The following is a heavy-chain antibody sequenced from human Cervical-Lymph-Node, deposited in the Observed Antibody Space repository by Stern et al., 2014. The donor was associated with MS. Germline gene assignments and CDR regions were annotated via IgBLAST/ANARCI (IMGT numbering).Heavy chain of an antibody. J-gene: IGHJ5*02. D-gene: IGHD1-26*01. Sequence: VQLVESGAEVKKPGASVKVSCKASGYIFTRDDIHWVRQASGQGLEWMAWINPDSGDTGYAQKFQGRVTLTRDTSINTAYMEMTSLTSDDTAIYYCTKAWESWGQGTLITVSS. V-gene: IGHV1-8*01. CDR2: INPDSGDT. CDR3: TKAWES. CDR1: GYIFTRDD.